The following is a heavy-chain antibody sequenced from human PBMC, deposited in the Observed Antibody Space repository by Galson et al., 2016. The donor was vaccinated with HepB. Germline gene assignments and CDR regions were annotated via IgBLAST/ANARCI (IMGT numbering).Heavy chain of an antibody. CDR2: ISYHGTNK. D-gene: IGHD1-1*01. Sequence: SLRLSCAASGFSFSLYAMHWVRQAPGKGLEWVSIISYHGTNKYYADSVKGRFTISRDNSKNTLYLQMNSLRSEDTAVYYSARDRGQLYLRDAFDIWGQGTMVTVSS. CDR3: ARDRGQLYLRDAFDI. CDR1: GFSFSLYA. V-gene: IGHV3-30-3*01. J-gene: IGHJ3*02.